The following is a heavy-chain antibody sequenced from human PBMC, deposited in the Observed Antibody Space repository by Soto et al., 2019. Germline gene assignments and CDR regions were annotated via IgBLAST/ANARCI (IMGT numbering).Heavy chain of an antibody. CDR1: GFTFNIYG. CDR2: ISYDGSNQ. J-gene: IGHJ4*02. D-gene: IGHD3-10*01. V-gene: IGHV3-30*18. CDR3: AKVQASGQGSFDS. Sequence: VKLVESGGGVVQPGGSLRLSCAASGFTFNIYGMHWFRQAPDKVREWVALISYDGSNQYYADSVKGRFTISRDNSKNTLFLQMNSLRADDTAVYYCAKVQASGQGSFDSWGQGTLVTVSS.